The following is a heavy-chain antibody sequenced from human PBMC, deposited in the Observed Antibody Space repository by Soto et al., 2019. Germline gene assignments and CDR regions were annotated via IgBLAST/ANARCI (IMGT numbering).Heavy chain of an antibody. Sequence: QVQLVQSEGEVKQPGASVKVSCKASGYTFTTYGLCRVRQVPGQGLEWMGYISPASGVTTYAQSLQGRVTMTTDTSTGTVYMELRSLRSDDTAIYYCAREMWTRSGPQNFFDYWGQGALVTVSS. CDR3: AREMWTRSGPQNFFDY. CDR2: ISPASGVT. V-gene: IGHV1-18*01. D-gene: IGHD6-25*01. J-gene: IGHJ4*02. CDR1: GYTFTTYG.